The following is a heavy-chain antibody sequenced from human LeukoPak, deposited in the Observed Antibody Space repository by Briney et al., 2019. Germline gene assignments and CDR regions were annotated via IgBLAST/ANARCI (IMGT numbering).Heavy chain of an antibody. CDR2: INDDGSDT. V-gene: IGHV3-74*01. CDR3: ARVDGYCSTTGCYLYYFDY. D-gene: IGHD2-2*03. CDR1: GFTFKLYW. Sequence: GGSLRLSCAASGFTFKLYWMHWVRQVPGKRPVWVSRINDDGSDTIYADSVRGRFTISRDDAKNTVYLQMNSLRAEDTAVYYCARVDGYCSTTGCYLYYFDYWGQGTLVTVSS. J-gene: IGHJ4*02.